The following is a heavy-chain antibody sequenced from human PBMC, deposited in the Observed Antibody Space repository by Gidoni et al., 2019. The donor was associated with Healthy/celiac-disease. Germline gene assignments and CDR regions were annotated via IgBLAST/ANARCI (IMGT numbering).Heavy chain of an antibody. V-gene: IGHV4-34*01. J-gene: IGHJ4*02. CDR3: ARGTGHN. Sequence: QVQLQQWGAGLLKPSETLSLTCAVYGGSFSGYYWSWIRQPPGQGREWIGEINHSGSTNYNPSLKSRVTISVDTSKNQFSLKLSSVTAADTAVYYCARGTGHNWGQGTLVTVSS. CDR2: INHSGST. CDR1: GGSFSGYY.